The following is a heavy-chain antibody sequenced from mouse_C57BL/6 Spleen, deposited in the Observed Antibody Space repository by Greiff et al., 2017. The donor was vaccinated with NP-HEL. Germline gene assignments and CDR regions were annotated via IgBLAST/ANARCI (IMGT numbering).Heavy chain of an antibody. V-gene: IGHV1-20*01. CDR3: ARGGYDYDGGNAMDY. D-gene: IGHD2-4*01. J-gene: IGHJ4*01. CDR2: INPYNGDT. CDR1: GYSFTGYF. Sequence: EVKLVESGPELVKPGDSVKISCKASGYSFTGYFMNWVMQSHGKSLEWIGRINPYNGDTFYNQKFKGKATLTVDKSSSTAHMELRSLTSEDSAVYYCARGGYDYDGGNAMDYWGQGTSVTVSS.